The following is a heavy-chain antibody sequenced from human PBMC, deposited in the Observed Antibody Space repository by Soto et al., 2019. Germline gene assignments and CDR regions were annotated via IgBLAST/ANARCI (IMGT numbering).Heavy chain of an antibody. J-gene: IGHJ4*02. V-gene: IGHV1-69*01. D-gene: IGHD6-6*01. CDR1: EGSLNNYA. CDR2: IIPAFGTP. CDR3: AREGLRRGALDY. Sequence: QVQLVQSGAEVKKPGSSVKVSCAASEGSLNNYAVSWVRRTPGQGFEWLGEIIPAFGTPNYAQKFQDRVTITADVLTNTVFMELSSLRSEDTAEYYCAREGLRRGALDYWGQGSLVTVSS.